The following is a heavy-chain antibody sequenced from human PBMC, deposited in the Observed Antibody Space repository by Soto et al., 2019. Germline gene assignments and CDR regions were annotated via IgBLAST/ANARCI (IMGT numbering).Heavy chain of an antibody. CDR2: IYYSGST. CDR1: GGSISSYY. Sequence: SETLSLTCTVSGGSISSYYWSWIRQPPGKGLEWIGYIYYSGSTNYNHSLKSRVTISVDTSKNQFSLKLSSVTAADTAVYYCAREGRRGWNRHPDWFDPWGQGTLVT. D-gene: IGHD1-1*01. J-gene: IGHJ5*02. V-gene: IGHV4-59*01. CDR3: AREGRRGWNRHPDWFDP.